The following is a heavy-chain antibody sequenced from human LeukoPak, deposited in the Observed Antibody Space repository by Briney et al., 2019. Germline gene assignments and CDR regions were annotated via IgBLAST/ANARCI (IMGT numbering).Heavy chain of an antibody. V-gene: IGHV4-39*07. CDR2: IYYSGST. CDR1: GGSISSSSYY. Sequence: SETLSLTCTVSGGSISSSSYYWGWIRQPPGKGLEWIGSIYYSGSTYYNPSLKSRVTISVDRSKNQFSLKLSSVTAADTAVYYCARVYSSSLGLDYWGQGTLVTVSS. CDR3: ARVYSSSLGLDY. D-gene: IGHD6-6*01. J-gene: IGHJ4*02.